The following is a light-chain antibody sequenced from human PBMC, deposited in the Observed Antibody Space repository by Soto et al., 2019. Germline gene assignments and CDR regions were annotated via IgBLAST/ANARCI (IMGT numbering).Light chain of an antibody. CDR2: LEGSGSY. J-gene: IGLJ2*01. V-gene: IGLV4-60*02. CDR3: ETWDSTLRV. Sequence: QLVLTQSSSASASLGSSVKLTCTLSSGHSSYIIAWHQQQPGKAPRYLMKLEGSGSYNKGSGVPDRFSGSSSGADRYLTISNLQFEDEADYYCETWDSTLRVFGGGTKLTVL. CDR1: SGHSSYI.